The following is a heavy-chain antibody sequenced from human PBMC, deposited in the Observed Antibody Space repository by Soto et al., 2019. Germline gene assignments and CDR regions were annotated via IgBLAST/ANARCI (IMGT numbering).Heavy chain of an antibody. CDR1: GGSISSYY. CDR3: ARVGRSTTPLGAFDV. J-gene: IGHJ3*01. CDR2: INQSAST. D-gene: IGHD2-2*01. Sequence: PSETLSLTCTVSGGSISSYYWSWIRQPPGKGLEWIGEINQSASTNYNPSLKSRVTISVDMSKNQFSLMLTAVTAADTAVYYCARVGRSTTPLGAFDVWGPGTMVTVSS. V-gene: IGHV4-34*01.